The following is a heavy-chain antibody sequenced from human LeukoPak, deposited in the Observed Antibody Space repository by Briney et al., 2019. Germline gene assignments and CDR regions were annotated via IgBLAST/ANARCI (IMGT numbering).Heavy chain of an antibody. V-gene: IGHV3-30*03. D-gene: IGHD3-22*01. Sequence: PGGSLRLSCAASGFTFSSYGMHWVRQAPGKGLEWVAVISYDGSNKYYADSVKGRFTISRDNSKNTLYLQMNSLRAEDTAVYYCARDLGYYDSSGYYPLDYWGQGTLVTVSS. J-gene: IGHJ4*02. CDR1: GFTFSSYG. CDR2: ISYDGSNK. CDR3: ARDLGYYDSSGYYPLDY.